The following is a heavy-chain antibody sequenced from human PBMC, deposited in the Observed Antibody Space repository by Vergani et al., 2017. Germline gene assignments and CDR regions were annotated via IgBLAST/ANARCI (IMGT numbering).Heavy chain of an antibody. J-gene: IGHJ4*02. V-gene: IGHV3-9*01. CDR1: GFTFGDYA. CDR3: AKTSVAGTDYFDY. CDR2: ISWNSGSI. Sequence: EVQLVESGGGLVQPGRSLRLSCTASGFTFGDYAMHWVRQAPGKGLEWVSGISWNSGSIGYADSVKGRFTISRDNAKNSLYLQMNSLRAEDTALYYCAKTSVAGTDYFDYWGQGTLVTVSS. D-gene: IGHD6-19*01.